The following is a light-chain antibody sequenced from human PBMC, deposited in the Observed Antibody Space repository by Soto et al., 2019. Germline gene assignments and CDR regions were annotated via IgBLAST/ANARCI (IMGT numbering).Light chain of an antibody. CDR3: QQSYMDPIT. Sequence: DIQMTQSPSSVSASVGDRVTITCRASQDLSSWLAWYQQKPGKAPNLLIYDASRLQSGVPSRFSGSGGGTDFTLSISSVQPEDFATYFCQQSYMDPITFGQGTRLEIK. CDR2: DAS. V-gene: IGKV1-12*01. J-gene: IGKJ5*01. CDR1: QDLSSW.